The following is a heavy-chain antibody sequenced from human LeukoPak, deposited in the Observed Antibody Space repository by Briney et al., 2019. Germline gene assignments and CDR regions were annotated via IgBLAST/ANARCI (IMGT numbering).Heavy chain of an antibody. J-gene: IGHJ4*02. CDR3: ARDLEGGWYYFQY. Sequence: GGSLRLSCAASGFTFSSYNMNWVRQAPGKGLEWVSYISSSSSTIYYANPVKGRFTVSRDNAKNSLYLQMNSLRAEDTAVYYCARDLEGGWYYFQYWGQGTLVTVSS. D-gene: IGHD6-19*01. CDR2: ISSSSSTI. V-gene: IGHV3-48*01. CDR1: GFTFSSYN.